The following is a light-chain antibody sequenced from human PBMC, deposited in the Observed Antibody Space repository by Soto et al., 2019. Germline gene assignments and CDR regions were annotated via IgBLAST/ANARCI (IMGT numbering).Light chain of an antibody. J-gene: IGKJ1*01. CDR1: QGISSY. CDR3: QHYNSYSEA. CDR2: AAS. V-gene: IGKV1-9*01. Sequence: IQLTQSPSSLSASVGDRVTITCRASQGISSYLAWYQQKPGKAPKLLIYAASTLQSGVPSRFSGSGSGTEFTLTISSLQPDDFATYYCQHYNSYSEALGQGTKVDIK.